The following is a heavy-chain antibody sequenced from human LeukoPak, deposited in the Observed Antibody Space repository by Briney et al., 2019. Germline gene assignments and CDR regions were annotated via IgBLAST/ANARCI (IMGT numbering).Heavy chain of an antibody. D-gene: IGHD6-19*01. CDR3: TRRGSSRRLSVDY. Sequence: GGSLRLSCAASGFTFSGSAMHWVRQASGKGLEWVGRIRSKANSYATAYAASVKGRFTISRDDSKNTAYLQMNSLKTEDTAVYYCTRRGSSRRLSVDYWGQGTLVTVSS. V-gene: IGHV3-73*01. CDR2: IRSKANSYAT. CDR1: GFTFSGSA. J-gene: IGHJ4*02.